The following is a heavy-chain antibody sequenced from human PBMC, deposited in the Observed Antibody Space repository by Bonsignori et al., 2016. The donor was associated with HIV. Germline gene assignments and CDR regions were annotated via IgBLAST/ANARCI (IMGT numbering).Heavy chain of an antibody. V-gene: IGHV4-59*01. CDR3: ARMEGDFWSGYYPFDY. CDR2: IYYSGST. Sequence: VRQMPGKGLEWIGYIYYSGSTNYNPSLKSRVTISVDTSKNQFSLKLSSVTAADTAVYYCARMEGDFWSGYYPFDYWGQGTLVTVSS. J-gene: IGHJ4*02. D-gene: IGHD3-3*01.